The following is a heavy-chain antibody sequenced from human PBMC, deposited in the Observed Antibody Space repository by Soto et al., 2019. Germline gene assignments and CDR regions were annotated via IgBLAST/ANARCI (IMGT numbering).Heavy chain of an antibody. D-gene: IGHD4-17*01. CDR1: GYTFTGYA. CDR3: ARDEVTTVTTFAFDY. V-gene: IGHV1-3*01. CDR2: INAGNGNT. Sequence: ASVKVSCKASGYTFTGYAMHWVRQAPGQRLEWMGWINAGNGNTKYSQKFQGRVTITRDTSASTAYMDLSSLRTEDTAVFFCARDEVTTVTTFAFDYWGQGTLVTVSS. J-gene: IGHJ4*02.